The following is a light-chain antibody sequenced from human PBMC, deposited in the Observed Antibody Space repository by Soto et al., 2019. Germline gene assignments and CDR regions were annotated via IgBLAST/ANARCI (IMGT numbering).Light chain of an antibody. CDR1: SSNIGAGYD. CDR2: GNN. CDR3: QSYDSSLSVLYV. J-gene: IGLJ1*01. Sequence: QAVVTQPPSVSGAPGQRVTISCTGSSSNIGAGYDVHWYQQLPGTAPKLLISGNNIRPSGVPDRFSGSKSGTSASLAITGLQAEDEADYYCQSYDSSLSVLYVFGSGTKVTVL. V-gene: IGLV1-40*01.